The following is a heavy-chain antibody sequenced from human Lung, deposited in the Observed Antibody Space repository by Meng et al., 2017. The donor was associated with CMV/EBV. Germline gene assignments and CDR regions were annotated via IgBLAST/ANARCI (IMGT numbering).Heavy chain of an antibody. V-gene: IGHV3-74*01. CDR2: IYSDGIST. Sequence: ETLSLTCAVSGINSNTYWMHWVRQVPGKGLVWLSRIYSDGISTRYADSVKGRFTISRDNTKSTLYLQMNGLRAEDTAVYYCAREPGRGAFDIWGQGTMVTVSS. CDR1: GINSNTYW. CDR3: AREPGRGAFDI. J-gene: IGHJ3*02. D-gene: IGHD3-10*01.